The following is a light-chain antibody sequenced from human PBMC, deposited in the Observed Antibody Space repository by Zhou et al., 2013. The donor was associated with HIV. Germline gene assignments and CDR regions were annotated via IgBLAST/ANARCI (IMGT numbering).Light chain of an antibody. CDR1: QDVSGA. Sequence: AIQLTQSPSSLSASVGDRVTITCRASQDVSGALAWYQQKPGTAPDLLLFGASSLESGVPSRFSGSGSGTSFTLTISSLQPEDFATYYCQQFNSFPLTFGGGTEGGGSN. J-gene: IGKJ4*01. CDR3: QQFNSFPLT. V-gene: IGKV1-13*02. CDR2: GAS.